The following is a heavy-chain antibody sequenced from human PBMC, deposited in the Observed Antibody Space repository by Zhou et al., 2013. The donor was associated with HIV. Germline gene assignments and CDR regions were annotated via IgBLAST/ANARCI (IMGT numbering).Heavy chain of an antibody. CDR3: ARGDYYDSSGPHYYYYMDV. J-gene: IGHJ6*03. D-gene: IGHD3-22*01. V-gene: IGHV1-2*02. CDR2: INPNSGGT. Sequence: QVQLVQSGAEVKKPGASVKVSCKASGYTFTGYYMHWVRQAPGQGLEWMGWINPNSGGTNYAQKFQGRVTMTRDTSISTAYMELSRLRSDDTAVYYCARGDYYDSSGPHYYYYMDVWGKGTTVTVSS. CDR1: GYTFTGYY.